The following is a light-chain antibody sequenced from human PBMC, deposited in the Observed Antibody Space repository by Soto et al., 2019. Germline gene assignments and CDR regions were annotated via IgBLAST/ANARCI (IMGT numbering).Light chain of an antibody. CDR2: EVS. Sequence: QSALTQPASVSGSPGQSITISCTGTSSDVGSYNLVSWYQQHPGKAPKLMIYEVSKRPSGVSNRFSGSKSGNTASLTISGLQAEDEADYYCCSYAGSRNWVFGGGTKLTV. CDR1: SSDVGSYNL. J-gene: IGLJ3*02. CDR3: CSYAGSRNWV. V-gene: IGLV2-23*02.